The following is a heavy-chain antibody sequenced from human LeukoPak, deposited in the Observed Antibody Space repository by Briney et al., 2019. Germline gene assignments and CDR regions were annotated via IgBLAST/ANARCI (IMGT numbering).Heavy chain of an antibody. CDR2: IYYSGST. CDR3: ARGVWFGSAFDI. Sequence: SETLSLTCTASGGSISSSSYYWGWIRQPPGKGLEWIGSIYYSGSTYYNPSLKSRVTISVDTSKNQFSLKLSSVTAADTAVYYCARGVWFGSAFDIWGQGTMVTVSS. CDR1: GGSISSSSYY. D-gene: IGHD3-10*01. V-gene: IGHV4-39*07. J-gene: IGHJ3*02.